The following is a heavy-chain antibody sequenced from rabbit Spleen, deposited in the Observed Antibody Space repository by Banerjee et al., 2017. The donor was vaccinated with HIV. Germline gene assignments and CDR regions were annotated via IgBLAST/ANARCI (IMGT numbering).Heavy chain of an antibody. V-gene: IGHV1S40*01. CDR3: ARDSASSYYNL. Sequence: QSLEESGGDLVKPGASLTLTCTASGVSFSSDYYMCWVRQAPGKGLEWIACIDAGSSGFTYFATWAKGRFTISKTSSTTVTLQMTRLTAADTATYFCARDSASSYYNLWGQGTLVTVS. J-gene: IGHJ4*01. D-gene: IGHD8-1*01. CDR2: IDAGSSGFT. CDR1: GVSFSSDYY.